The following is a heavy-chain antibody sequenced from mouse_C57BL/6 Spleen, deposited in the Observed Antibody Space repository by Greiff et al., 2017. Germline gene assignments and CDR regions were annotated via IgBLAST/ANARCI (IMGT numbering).Heavy chain of an antibody. Sequence: QVQLQQSGAELVRPGASVKLSCKASGYTFTDYYINWVKQRPGQGLEWIARIYPGSGNTYYNEKFKGKATLTAEKSSSTAYMQLSSLTSEDSAVYFCARRVIYDGSYYAMDYWGQGTSVTVSS. J-gene: IGHJ4*01. D-gene: IGHD2-3*01. CDR1: GYTFTDYY. V-gene: IGHV1-76*01. CDR2: IYPGSGNT. CDR3: ARRVIYDGSYYAMDY.